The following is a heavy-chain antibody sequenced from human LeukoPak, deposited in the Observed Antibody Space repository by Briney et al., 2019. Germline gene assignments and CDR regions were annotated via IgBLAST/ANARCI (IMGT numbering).Heavy chain of an antibody. V-gene: IGHV3-48*01. CDR1: GFTFSSYS. CDR2: ISSSSSTI. Sequence: GGSLRLSCAASGFTFSSYSMNCVRQAPGKGLEWGSYISSSSSTIYYADSVKGRFTISRDKAKNSLYLQMNSLRAEDTAVYYCARDGGSSSQAGNDYWGQGTLVTVSS. J-gene: IGHJ4*02. D-gene: IGHD6-6*01. CDR3: ARDGGSSSQAGNDY.